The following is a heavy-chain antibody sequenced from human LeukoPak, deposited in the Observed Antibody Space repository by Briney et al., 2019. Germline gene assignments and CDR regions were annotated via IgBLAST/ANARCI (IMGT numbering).Heavy chain of an antibody. CDR2: IYYSGST. D-gene: IGHD1-26*01. V-gene: IGHV4-59*01. CDR1: GGSISSYY. Sequence: NPSETLSLTCTVSGGSISSYYWSWIRQPPGKGLEWIGYIYYSGSTNYNPSLKSRVTISVDTSKSQFSLKLSSVTAADTAVYYCAREVGHYYGMDVWGQGTTVTVSS. J-gene: IGHJ6*02. CDR3: AREVGHYYGMDV.